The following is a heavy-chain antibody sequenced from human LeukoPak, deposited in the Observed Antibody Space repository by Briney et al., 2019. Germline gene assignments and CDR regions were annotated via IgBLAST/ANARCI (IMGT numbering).Heavy chain of an antibody. V-gene: IGHV4-30-4*08. J-gene: IGHJ4*02. CDR3: ARDSDFWSGYYYFDY. CDR1: GGSISRADYY. CDR2: IYYSGST. D-gene: IGHD3-3*01. Sequence: SETLSLTCTVSGGSISRADYYWSWIRQPPGKGLEWIGYIYYSGSTYYNPSLKSRATISVDTSKNQFSLKLSSVTAADTAVYYCARDSDFWSGYYYFDYWGKGTLVTVSS.